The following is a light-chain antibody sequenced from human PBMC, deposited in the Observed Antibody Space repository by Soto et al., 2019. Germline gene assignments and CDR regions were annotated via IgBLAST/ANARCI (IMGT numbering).Light chain of an antibody. CDR1: ESVTRN. CDR3: QQYNDWPPIT. V-gene: IGKV3-15*01. J-gene: IGKJ5*01. Sequence: EIVLTQSPVILSVSPGETATLSCRASESVTRNLAWYQHMPGQAPRLLVFHASVRATGIPDRFSGSGSGTKFSLTISNLQSEDFAVYFCQQYNDWPPITFGQGTRLEIK. CDR2: HAS.